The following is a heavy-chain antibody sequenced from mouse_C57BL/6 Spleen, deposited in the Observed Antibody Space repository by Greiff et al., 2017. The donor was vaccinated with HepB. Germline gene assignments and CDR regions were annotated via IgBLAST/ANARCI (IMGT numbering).Heavy chain of an antibody. D-gene: IGHD2-2*01. J-gene: IGHJ4*01. Sequence: VQLQQPGAELVKPGASVKMSCKASGYTFTSYWITWVKQRPGQGLEWIGDIYPGSGSTNYNEKFKSKATLTVDTSSSTAYMQLSSLTSEDSAVYYCARGYDEVDYAMDYWGQGTSVTVSS. CDR1: GYTFTSYW. CDR3: ARGYDEVDYAMDY. CDR2: IYPGSGST. V-gene: IGHV1-55*01.